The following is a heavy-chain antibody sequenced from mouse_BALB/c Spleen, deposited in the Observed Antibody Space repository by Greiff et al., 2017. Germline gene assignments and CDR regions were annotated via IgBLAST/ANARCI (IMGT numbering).Heavy chain of an antibody. CDR1: GFSLTSYG. Sequence: VQRVESGPGLVAPSQSLSITCTVSGFSLTSYGVSWVRQPPGKGLEWLGVIWAGGSTNYNSALMSRLSISKDNSKSQVFLKMNSLQTDDTAMYYCARDYLSLLRIAYWGQGTLVTVSA. V-gene: IGHV2-9*02. CDR2: IWAGGST. CDR3: ARDYLSLLRIAY. D-gene: IGHD1-1*01. J-gene: IGHJ3*01.